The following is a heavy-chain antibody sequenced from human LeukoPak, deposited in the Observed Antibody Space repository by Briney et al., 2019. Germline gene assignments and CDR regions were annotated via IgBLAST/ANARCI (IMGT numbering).Heavy chain of an antibody. V-gene: IGHV1-18*01. CDR2: ISAYIGNT. D-gene: IGHD3-10*01. Sequence: ASVKVSCKASGYTFTAYGICWVRQAPGQGLEWMGWISAYIGNTNYAQKLQGRVTMTTDTSTSTAYMELRSLRSDDTAVYYCARAKITMVRGVIYYYYGMDVWGQGTTVTVSS. CDR1: GYTFTAYG. J-gene: IGHJ6*02. CDR3: ARAKITMVRGVIYYYYGMDV.